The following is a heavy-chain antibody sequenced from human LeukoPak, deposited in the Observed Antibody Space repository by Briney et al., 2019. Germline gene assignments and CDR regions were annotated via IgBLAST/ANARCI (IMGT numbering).Heavy chain of an antibody. V-gene: IGHV3-66*01. D-gene: IGHD4-23*01. CDR2: IYSGGST. CDR1: GFTVSSNY. J-gene: IGHJ3*02. CDR3: AREDYGGNSGDAFDI. Sequence: GGSLRLSCAASGFTVSSNYMSWVRQAPGKGLEWVSVIYSGGSTYYADSVKGRFTISRDNSKNTLYLQMNSLRAEDTAVYYCAREDYGGNSGDAFDIWGQGTMVTVSS.